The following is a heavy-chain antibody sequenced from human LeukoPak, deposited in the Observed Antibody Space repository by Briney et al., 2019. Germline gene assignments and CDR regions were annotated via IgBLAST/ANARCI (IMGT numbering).Heavy chain of an antibody. D-gene: IGHD4-17*01. J-gene: IGHJ1*01. CDR1: GYTFTSYY. Sequence: ASVKVSCKASGYTFTSYYMHWVRQAPGQGLEWMGIINPSGGSTGYAQKFQGRVTMTRGTSTSTVYMELSSLRSEDTAVYYCARESGYGDYSAEYFQHWGQGTLVTVSS. CDR2: INPSGGST. CDR3: ARESGYGDYSAEYFQH. V-gene: IGHV1-46*01.